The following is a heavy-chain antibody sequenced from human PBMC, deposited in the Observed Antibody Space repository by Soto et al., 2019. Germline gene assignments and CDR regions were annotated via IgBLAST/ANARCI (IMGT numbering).Heavy chain of an antibody. CDR2: ISAYNGHT. CDR3: ARVPRNYDSSGNYPWTSENYYGMDV. V-gene: IGHV1-18*01. J-gene: IGHJ6*02. Sequence: ASVKVSCKASGYMFTSYGISWVRQAPGQGLEWMGWISAYNGHTNYAQKLQGRVTMTRDTSTSTAYMELGSLRSDDTAVYYCARVPRNYDSSGNYPWTSENYYGMDVWGQGTAVTVSS. CDR1: GYMFTSYG. D-gene: IGHD3-22*01.